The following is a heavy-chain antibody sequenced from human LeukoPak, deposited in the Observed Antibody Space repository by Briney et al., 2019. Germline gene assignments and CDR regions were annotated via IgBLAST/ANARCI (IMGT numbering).Heavy chain of an antibody. V-gene: IGHV4-38-2*02. CDR2: IYHSGST. CDR1: GYSISSGYC. Sequence: SETLSLTCTVSGYSISSGYCWGWIRQPPGKGLEWIGSIYHSGSTYYNPSLKSRVTISVDTSKNQFSLKLSSVTAADTAVYYCARAVRGVIIGWFDPWGQGTLVTVSS. J-gene: IGHJ5*02. D-gene: IGHD3-10*01. CDR3: ARAVRGVIIGWFDP.